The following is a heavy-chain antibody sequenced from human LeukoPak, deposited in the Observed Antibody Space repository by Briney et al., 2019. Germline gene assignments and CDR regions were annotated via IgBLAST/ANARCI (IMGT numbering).Heavy chain of an antibody. Sequence: SETLSLTCTVSGGSISSDYWSWIRQPPGKGLEWIGYIYTGGSTNYNPSLKSRLTISADMSMNRFSLELSSVSAADTAVYYCARSYSQNRGIWWFDRWGQGTLVTVSS. CDR3: ARSYSQNRGIWWFDR. V-gene: IGHV4-4*08. J-gene: IGHJ5*02. D-gene: IGHD1-14*01. CDR1: GGSISSDY. CDR2: IYTGGST.